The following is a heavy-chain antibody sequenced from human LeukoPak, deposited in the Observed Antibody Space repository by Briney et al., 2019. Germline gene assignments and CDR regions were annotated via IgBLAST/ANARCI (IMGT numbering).Heavy chain of an antibody. D-gene: IGHD3-22*01. CDR2: ISGGGGGT. J-gene: IGHJ4*02. Sequence: GSLRLSCAASGFTFSSYAMSWVRQAPGKGLEWVSAISGGGGGTYYADSVKGRFTISRDNSKNTLYLQINSLRAEDTAAYYCAKSLYYDSTYGSYYFDYWGQGNLVTVSS. CDR1: GFTFSSYA. CDR3: AKSLYYDSTYGSYYFDY. V-gene: IGHV3-23*01.